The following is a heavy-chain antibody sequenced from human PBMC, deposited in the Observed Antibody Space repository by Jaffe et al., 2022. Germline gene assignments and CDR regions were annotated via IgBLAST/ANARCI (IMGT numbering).Heavy chain of an antibody. J-gene: IGHJ5*02. CDR2: IYYSGST. D-gene: IGHD6-13*01. CDR3: ARVGQIAAPYNWFDP. CDR1: GGSVSSGSYY. Sequence: QVQLQESGPGLVKPSETLSLTCTVSGGSVSSGSYYWSWIRQPPGKGLEWIGYIYYSGSTNYNPSLKSRVTISVDTSKNQFSLKLSSVTAADTAVYYCARVGQIAAPYNWFDPWGQGTLVTVSS. V-gene: IGHV4-61*01.